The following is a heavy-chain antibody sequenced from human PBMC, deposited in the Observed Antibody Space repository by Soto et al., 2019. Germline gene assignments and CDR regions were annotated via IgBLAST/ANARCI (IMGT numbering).Heavy chain of an antibody. CDR3: ARTVTAAPYGRYGMDV. CDR2: IYYSGST. CDR1: GGSVSSGSYY. V-gene: IGHV4-61*01. J-gene: IGHJ6*02. Sequence: SETLSLTCTVSGGSVSSGSYYWSWTRQPPGKGLEWIGYIYYSGSTNYNPSLKSRVTISVDTSKNQFSLKLSSVTAADTAVYYCARTVTAAPYGRYGMDVWGQGTTVTVSS. D-gene: IGHD2-21*02.